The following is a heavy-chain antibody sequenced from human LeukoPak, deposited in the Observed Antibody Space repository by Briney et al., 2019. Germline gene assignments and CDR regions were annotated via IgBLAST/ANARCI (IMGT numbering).Heavy chain of an antibody. CDR1: GYDFSTKS. V-gene: IGHV5-51*01. Sequence: GESLKISCKTSGYDFSTKSIGWVRQMPGKGLEWMGIIYPSDSITKYSPSFQGHVTISADTSINTAYLKWSSLKASDTAIYYCARLAPGYADYWFDPWGQGTLVTVSS. J-gene: IGHJ5*02. D-gene: IGHD4-17*01. CDR3: ARLAPGYADYWFDP. CDR2: IYPSDSIT.